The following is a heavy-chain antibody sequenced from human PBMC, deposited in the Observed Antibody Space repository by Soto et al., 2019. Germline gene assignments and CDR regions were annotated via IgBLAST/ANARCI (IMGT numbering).Heavy chain of an antibody. Sequence: EVQLVESGGGLVEPGGSLRLSCAASGFTFSASWMGWVRQAPGKGLEYVGRIGTKPGGGPTDYTAPVKGRFTVCRNDSRNAFNLKLRGLKAEDTAVYFCITGGGGHWGQGALVTVSS. CDR3: ITGGGGH. V-gene: IGHV3-15*04. J-gene: IGHJ4*02. CDR2: IGTKPGGGPT. D-gene: IGHD3-16*01. CDR1: GFTFSASW.